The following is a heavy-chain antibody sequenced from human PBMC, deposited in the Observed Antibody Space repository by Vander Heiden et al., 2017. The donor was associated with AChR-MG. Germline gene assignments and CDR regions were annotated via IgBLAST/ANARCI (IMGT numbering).Heavy chain of an antibody. CDR3: ARMHSNCFDP. V-gene: IGHV3-9*01. CDR1: GFTFDEYA. CDR2: VSWNSESI. J-gene: IGHJ5*02. D-gene: IGHD4-4*01. Sequence: EVQLVESGGGLVQPGGSLRLSSAASGFTFDEYAMHWVRQAPGKGLEWGAGVSWNSESIDYADSVKGRFTISRDNAKNSLYLQMNSLRAEDTALYYCARMHSNCFDPWGQGTLVTVSS.